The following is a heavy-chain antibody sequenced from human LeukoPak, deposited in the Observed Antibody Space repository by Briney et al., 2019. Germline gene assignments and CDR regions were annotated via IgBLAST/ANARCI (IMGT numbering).Heavy chain of an antibody. CDR1: GFTFSTSG. J-gene: IGHJ4*02. CDR2: IRYDGSKK. D-gene: IGHD2-2*01. Sequence: PGGSLRLSCAASGFTFSTSGTHWVRQAPGKGLEWVGFIRYDGSKKYYADSVKGRFTISRDNSKTTLYLQMNSLRAEDTAVYYCAKGVVVAPDVTPFDYWGQGTLVTVSS. CDR3: AKGVVVAPDVTPFDY. V-gene: IGHV3-30*02.